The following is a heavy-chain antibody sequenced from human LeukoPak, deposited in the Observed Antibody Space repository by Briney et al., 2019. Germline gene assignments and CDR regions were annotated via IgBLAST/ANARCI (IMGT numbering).Heavy chain of an antibody. CDR1: GGSISSGGYY. D-gene: IGHD3-9*01. Sequence: SLTLSLTCTVSGGSISSGGYYWSWIRQHPGKGLEWIGYNYYSGSTYYNPSLKSRVTISVDTSKNQFSLKLSSVTAADTAVYYCARAREVLRYFDWLLSPFDYWGQGTLVTVSS. J-gene: IGHJ4*02. CDR3: ARAREVLRYFDWLLSPFDY. CDR2: NYYSGST. V-gene: IGHV4-31*03.